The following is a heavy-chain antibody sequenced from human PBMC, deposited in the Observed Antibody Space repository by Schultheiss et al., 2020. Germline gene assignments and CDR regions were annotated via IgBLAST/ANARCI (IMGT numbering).Heavy chain of an antibody. Sequence: SETLSLTCAVYGGSFSGYYWSWIRQPPGKGLEWIGEINHSGSTNYNPSLKSRVTISVDTSKNQFSLKLSSVNAADTAVYYCARSSASSSSGTDFDYWGQGTLVTVSS. CDR2: INHSGST. CDR3: ARSSASSSSGTDFDY. V-gene: IGHV4-34*01. D-gene: IGHD6-13*01. CDR1: GGSFSGYY. J-gene: IGHJ4*02.